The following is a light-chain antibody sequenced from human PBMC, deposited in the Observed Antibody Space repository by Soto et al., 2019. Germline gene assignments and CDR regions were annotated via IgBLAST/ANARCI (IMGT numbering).Light chain of an antibody. CDR2: DVN. Sequence: QSALTQPASGSGSPGQSVTFSCTGTSSDVGSYDYVSWHQQHPGKAPKLIIYDVNNRPSGVPSRFSGSKSGNTASLIISGLQTEDEADYYCCAYSTSGTHVFGTGTKLTVL. CDR1: SSDVGSYDY. CDR3: CAYSTSGTHV. J-gene: IGLJ1*01. V-gene: IGLV2-14*03.